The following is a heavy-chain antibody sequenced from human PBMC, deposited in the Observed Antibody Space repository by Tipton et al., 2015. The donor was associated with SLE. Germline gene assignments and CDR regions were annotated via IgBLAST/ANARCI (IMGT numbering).Heavy chain of an antibody. D-gene: IGHD3-3*01. Sequence: SLRLSCAASGFTFSSYGMHWVRQAPGKGLEWVAFIRYDGSNKYYADSVKGRFTISRDNSKNTLYLQMNSLRAEDTAVYYCAKDRAIFGVVTPFAYWGQGTLVTVSS. CDR1: GFTFSSYG. CDR2: IRYDGSNK. V-gene: IGHV3-30*02. J-gene: IGHJ4*02. CDR3: AKDRAIFGVVTPFAY.